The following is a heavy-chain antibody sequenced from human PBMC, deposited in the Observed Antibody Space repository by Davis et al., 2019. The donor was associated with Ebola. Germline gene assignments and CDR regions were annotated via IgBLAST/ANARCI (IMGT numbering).Heavy chain of an antibody. CDR1: GFTFSSYW. CDR2: INSDGSST. V-gene: IGHV3-74*01. Sequence: PGGSLRLSCAASGFTFSSYWMHWVRQAPGKGLVWVSRINSDGSSTSYADSVKGRFTISRDNSKNTIFLQMNSLKAEDTAVYYCVKEDEYWYFGHWGRGTLVTVSS. J-gene: IGHJ2*01. CDR3: VKEDEYWYFGH.